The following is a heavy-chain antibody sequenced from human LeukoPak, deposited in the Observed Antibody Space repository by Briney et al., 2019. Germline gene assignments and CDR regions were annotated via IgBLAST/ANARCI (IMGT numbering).Heavy chain of an antibody. CDR2: ISSSGSTI. D-gene: IGHD3-10*01. CDR3: ARDTPGSYYYGSGSYDY. V-gene: IGHV3-11*01. Sequence: PGGSLRLSCAASGFTFSDYYMSWIRQAPGKELEWVSYISSSGSTIYYADSVKGRFTISRDNAKNSLYLQMNSLRAEDTAVYYCARDTPGSYYYGSGSYDYWGQGTLVTVSS. CDR1: GFTFSDYY. J-gene: IGHJ4*02.